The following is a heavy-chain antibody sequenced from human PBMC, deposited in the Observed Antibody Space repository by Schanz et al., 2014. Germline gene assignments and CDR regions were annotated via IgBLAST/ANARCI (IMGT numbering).Heavy chain of an antibody. CDR2: ISVYTGNT. Sequence: QVQLVQSGAEVKKPGASVRVSCKASGYTFTTYAMSWVRQAPGQGLEWVGWISVYTGNTKYGQKVQGRVTMTADTSTNPAYMELRSLRSDDTAVDYCAKAEYDILTDSYSRLDPWGQGTLVTVSS. CDR1: GYTFTTYA. J-gene: IGHJ5*02. V-gene: IGHV1-18*01. D-gene: IGHD3-9*01. CDR3: AKAEYDILTDSYSRLDP.